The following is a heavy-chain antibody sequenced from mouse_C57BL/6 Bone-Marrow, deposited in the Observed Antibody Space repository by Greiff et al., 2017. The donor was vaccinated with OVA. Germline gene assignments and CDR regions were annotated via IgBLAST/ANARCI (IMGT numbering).Heavy chain of an antibody. J-gene: IGHJ1*03. V-gene: IGHV7-3*01. CDR1: GFTFTDYY. CDR3: ARYCPTGHWYFDV. D-gene: IGHD4-1*02. CDR2: IRNKANGYTT. Sequence: EVNVVESGGGLVQPGGSLSLSCAASGFTFTDYYMSWVRQPPGKALEWLGFIRNKANGYTTEYSASVKGRFTISRDKSQSILYLQMNALRAEESATYYCARYCPTGHWYFDVWGTGTTVTVSS.